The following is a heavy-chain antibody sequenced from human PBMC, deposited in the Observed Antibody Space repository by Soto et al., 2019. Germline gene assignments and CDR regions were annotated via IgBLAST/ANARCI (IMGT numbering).Heavy chain of an antibody. J-gene: IGHJ4*02. CDR3: ARSDSSGYYTRPFDY. D-gene: IGHD3-22*01. CDR1: GGSISSGDYY. Sequence: SETLSLTCTVSGGSISSGDYYWSWIRQPPGKGLEWIGYIYYSGSTYYNPSLKSRVTISVDTSKNQFSLKLSSVTAADTAVYYCARSDSSGYYTRPFDYWGQGTLVTVSS. V-gene: IGHV4-30-4*01. CDR2: IYYSGST.